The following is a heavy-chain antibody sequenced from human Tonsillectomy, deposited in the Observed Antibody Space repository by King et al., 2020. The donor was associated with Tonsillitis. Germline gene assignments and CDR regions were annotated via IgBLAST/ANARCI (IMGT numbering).Heavy chain of an antibody. CDR3: AREGYYYGSGNYQGY. CDR1: GYSISNGYY. CDR2: IYHSGST. D-gene: IGHD3-10*01. Sequence: QVQLVESGPGLVKPSETLFLTCSVFGYSISNGYYWGWLRQPPGRGLEWIASIYHSGSTYCSPSLKSRVTISLHTSKNQFSLKLSSVTAADTAVYYCAREGYYYGSGNYQGYWGQGTLVTVSS. V-gene: IGHV4-38-2*02. J-gene: IGHJ4*02.